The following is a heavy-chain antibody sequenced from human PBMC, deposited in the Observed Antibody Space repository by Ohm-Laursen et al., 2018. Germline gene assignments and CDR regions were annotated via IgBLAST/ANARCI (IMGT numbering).Heavy chain of an antibody. D-gene: IGHD6-25*01. CDR3: AREKGYSSAALPNWFDP. J-gene: IGHJ5*02. V-gene: IGHV3-66*01. CDR2: IDSGGGT. Sequence: SLRLSCAASGFTVSNNYMSWVRQAPGKGLEWVSVIDSGGGTYYADSVKGRFSISRGNSKNSLSLQMNSLRAGDTAVYYCAREKGYSSAALPNWFDPWGQGTLVTVSS. CDR1: GFTVSNNY.